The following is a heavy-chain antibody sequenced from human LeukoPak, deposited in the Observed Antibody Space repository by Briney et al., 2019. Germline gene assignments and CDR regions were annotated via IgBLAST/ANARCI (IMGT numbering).Heavy chain of an antibody. CDR2: ISSSSSYI. CDR1: GFTFSSYS. Sequence: GGSLRLSCAASGFTFSSYSMNWVRQAPGKGLEWVSSISSSSSYIYYADSVKGRFTISRDNAKNSLYLQMYSLRAEDTAVYYCARGSGAYYMDVWGKGTTVTVSS. D-gene: IGHD3-10*01. J-gene: IGHJ6*03. CDR3: ARGSGAYYMDV. V-gene: IGHV3-21*01.